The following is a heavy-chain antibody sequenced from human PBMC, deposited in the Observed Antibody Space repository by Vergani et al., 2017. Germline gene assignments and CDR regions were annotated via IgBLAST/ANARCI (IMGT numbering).Heavy chain of an antibody. J-gene: IGHJ5*02. V-gene: IGHV1-18*04. CDR1: GYTFRNYG. Sequence: QVQLVQSGAEVKKPGASVKVSCEGSGYTFRNYGISWVRQAPGEGLEWLGWISVYNGETKFAQKFQGRVTLTRDTSTDTAYMEMGSLRSDDTAVYYCARNRGRGGSYSVSWFDPWGQGTQVTVAS. CDR2: ISVYNGET. D-gene: IGHD3-10*01. CDR3: ARNRGRGGSYSVSWFDP.